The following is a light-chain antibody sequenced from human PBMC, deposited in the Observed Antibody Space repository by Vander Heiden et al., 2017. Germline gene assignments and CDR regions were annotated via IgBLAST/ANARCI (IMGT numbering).Light chain of an antibody. V-gene: IGLV3-25*03. J-gene: IGLJ2*01. CDR3: QSADSSGAEVV. Sequence: SYELTQPPSVSVSPGQTARITCSGDALPKQYAFWYKQKPGQAPVLVMYNDSERSSGIPDRFSGSSSGTTATLTISGVQAEDEADYYCQSADSSGAEVVFGGGTNLTVL. CDR2: NDS. CDR1: ALPKQY.